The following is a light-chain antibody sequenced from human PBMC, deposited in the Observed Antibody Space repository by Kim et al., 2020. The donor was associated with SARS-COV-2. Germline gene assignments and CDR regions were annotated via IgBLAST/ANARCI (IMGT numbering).Light chain of an antibody. CDR2: GKN. J-gene: IGLJ1*01. CDR3: NSRDSSGNHV. V-gene: IGLV3-19*01. Sequence: SSELTQDPAVSVALGQTVRITCQGDSLRSYYASWYQQKPGQAPVLVIYGKNNRPSGIPDRFSGSNSGNTASLTITGAQAEDEADYYCNSRDSSGNHVFGT. CDR1: SLRSYY.